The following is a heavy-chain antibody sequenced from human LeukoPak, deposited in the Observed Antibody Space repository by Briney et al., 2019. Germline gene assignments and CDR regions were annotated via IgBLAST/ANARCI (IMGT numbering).Heavy chain of an antibody. J-gene: IGHJ4*02. D-gene: IGHD4-11*01. V-gene: IGHV3-53*01. Sequence: AGGSLRLSCAASGFTVSTNFLSWVRQASGKGLEWVSIIYSDGTTHYADSVRGRFDISRDTFRNTVFLQMNSLRVEDTAVYYCARALTITTNFDCWGQGTLVTVSS. CDR1: GFTVSTNF. CDR3: ARALTITTNFDC. CDR2: IYSDGTT.